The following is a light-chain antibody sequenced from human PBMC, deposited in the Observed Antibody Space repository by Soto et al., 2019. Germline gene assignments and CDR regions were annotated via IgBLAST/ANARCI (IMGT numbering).Light chain of an antibody. CDR1: QSVSSSY. CDR2: DAS. J-gene: IGKJ5*01. V-gene: IGKV3D-20*01. Sequence: EILLTQSPATLSLSPGERATLSCGASQSVSSSYLAWYQQKPGLAPRLLIYDASSRATGIPDRLSGSGSGTDFTLTIRRLEPEDFAVYYCQQYGSPITFGQGTRLEIK. CDR3: QQYGSPIT.